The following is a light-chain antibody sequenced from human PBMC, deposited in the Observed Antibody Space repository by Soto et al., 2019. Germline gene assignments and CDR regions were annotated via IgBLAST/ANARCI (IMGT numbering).Light chain of an antibody. CDR2: DVS. Sequence: QSALTQPASVSGSPGQSITISCTGTSSDVGGYNYVSWYQQHPGKAPKVMIYDVSNRPSGVSNRFSGSKSGNTASLTISGLQAEDEADYYCSSYTSSSSTVFGGGTKLTVL. CDR3: SSYTSSSSTV. V-gene: IGLV2-14*01. J-gene: IGLJ2*01. CDR1: SSDVGGYNY.